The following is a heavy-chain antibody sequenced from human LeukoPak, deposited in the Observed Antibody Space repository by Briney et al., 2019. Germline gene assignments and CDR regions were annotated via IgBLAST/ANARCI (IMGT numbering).Heavy chain of an antibody. J-gene: IGHJ4*02. CDR2: IYYSGST. D-gene: IGHD6-6*01. Sequence: SETLSLTCTVSGGSISSGGYYWSWIRQHPGKGLEWIGYIYYSGSTYYNPSLKSRVTISLDTSKNQSSLNLSSVTAADTAVYYCARGTPSQLDFDYWGQGTLVTVSS. CDR1: GGSISSGGYY. CDR3: ARGTPSQLDFDY. V-gene: IGHV4-31*03.